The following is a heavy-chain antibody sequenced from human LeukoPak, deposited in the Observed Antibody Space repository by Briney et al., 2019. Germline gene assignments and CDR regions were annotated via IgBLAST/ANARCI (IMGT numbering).Heavy chain of an antibody. CDR1: GFSFSNAW. CDR2: IIGGGGST. Sequence: GGSLRLSCAASGFSFSNAWMNWVRQAPGKGLEWVSTIIGGGGSTYYADSVKGRFTISRDNSKNTLYLQMNSLRAEDTAVYYCAKGYSSSSDWYFDLWGRGTLVTVSS. CDR3: AKGYSSSSDWYFDL. V-gene: IGHV3-23*01. D-gene: IGHD6-6*01. J-gene: IGHJ2*01.